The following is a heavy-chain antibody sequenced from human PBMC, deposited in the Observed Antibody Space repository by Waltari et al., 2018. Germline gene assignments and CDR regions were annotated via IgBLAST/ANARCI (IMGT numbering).Heavy chain of an antibody. CDR3: ARSAVGATRPIQYCYMDV. CDR1: GRPFSDNH. J-gene: IGHJ6*03. V-gene: IGHV4-34*02. Sequence: QVPLQQLGARLLKPSETLSLTCAVYGRPFSDNHWTWTRQCPGKGPEWMGEIDHGGITIYNPSLKSRVSMSIDTSKNQFSLNRTSVTAADTAVFFCARSAVGATRPIQYCYMDVWGKGTTVAVSS. CDR2: IDHGGIT. D-gene: IGHD1-26*01.